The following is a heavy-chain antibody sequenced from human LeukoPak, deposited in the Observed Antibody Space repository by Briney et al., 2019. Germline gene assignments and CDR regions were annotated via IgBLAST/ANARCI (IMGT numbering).Heavy chain of an antibody. Sequence: SETLSLTCTVAGGSIGSSYWSCVRQPAGKGLEWIGRIYTSGSTNYNPSLKSRVTMSVDTSKNQFSLKLSSVTAADTAVYYCARSHSSGWFDPWGQGTLVTVSS. CDR2: IYTSGST. J-gene: IGHJ5*02. CDR3: ARSHSSGWFDP. CDR1: GGSIGSSY. D-gene: IGHD6-19*01. V-gene: IGHV4-4*07.